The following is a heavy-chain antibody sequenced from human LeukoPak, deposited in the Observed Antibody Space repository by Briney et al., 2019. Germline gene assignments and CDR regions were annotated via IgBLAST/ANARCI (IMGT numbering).Heavy chain of an antibody. D-gene: IGHD6-19*01. J-gene: IGHJ4*02. Sequence: ASVKVSCKASGYTFTGYYMHWVRQAPGQGLEWMGWINPNSGGTNYAQKFQGRVTMTRGTSISTAYMELSRLRSDDTAVYYCARGYSSGWYCVFNYWGQGTLVTVSS. CDR1: GYTFTGYY. CDR2: INPNSGGT. V-gene: IGHV1-2*02. CDR3: ARGYSSGWYCVFNY.